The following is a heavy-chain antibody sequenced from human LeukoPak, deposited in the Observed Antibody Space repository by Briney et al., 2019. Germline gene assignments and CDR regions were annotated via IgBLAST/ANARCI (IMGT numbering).Heavy chain of an antibody. V-gene: IGHV3-23*01. CDR1: GFTFSSYA. CDR2: ISGSGGT. J-gene: IGHJ5*01. Sequence: GGSLRLSCAASGFTFSSYAMSWVRQAPGKGLEWVSAISGSGGTYYIASVKGRFIVSRDNSRNTLYLQLNSLRAEDTAIYYCAKEDFRDHTTGFDSWGQGTLVTVSS. CDR3: AKEDFRDHTTGFDS. D-gene: IGHD1-1*01.